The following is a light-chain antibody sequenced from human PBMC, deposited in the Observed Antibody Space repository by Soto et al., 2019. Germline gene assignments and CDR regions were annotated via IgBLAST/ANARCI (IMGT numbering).Light chain of an antibody. Sequence: QSVLTQPASVSGSPGQSITISCTGTSSDVGGYNYVSWYQQHPGKAPKLMIYDVSNRPSGVSNRFSGSKSGNTASLTISGLLAEDEADYYCSSYTSSSTLVVLGGGTQLTVL. CDR3: SSYTSSSTLVV. CDR2: DVS. V-gene: IGLV2-14*01. J-gene: IGLJ2*01. CDR1: SSDVGGYNY.